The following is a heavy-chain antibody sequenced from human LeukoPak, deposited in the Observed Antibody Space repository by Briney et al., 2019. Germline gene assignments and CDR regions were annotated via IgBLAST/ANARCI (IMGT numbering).Heavy chain of an antibody. D-gene: IGHD6-19*01. CDR2: IYYSGST. J-gene: IGHJ6*02. CDR1: GGSISSYY. V-gene: IGHV4-59*01. CDR3: ARASSGWDNYYYYGMDV. Sequence: SETLSLTCTVSGGSISSYYWSWIRQPPGKGLEWIGYIYYSGSTNYNPSLKSRVTISVDTSKNQFSLKLSSVTAADTAVYYCARASSGWDNYYYYGMDVWGQGTTVTFSS.